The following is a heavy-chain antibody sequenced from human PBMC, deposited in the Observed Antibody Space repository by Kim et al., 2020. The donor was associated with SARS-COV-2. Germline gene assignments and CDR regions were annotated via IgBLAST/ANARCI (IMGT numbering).Heavy chain of an antibody. CDR1: GGSFSGYY. CDR2: INHSGST. D-gene: IGHD1-20*01. Sequence: SETLSLTCAVYGGSFSGYYWSWIRQPPGKGLEWIGEINHSGSTNYNPSLKSRVTISVDTSKNQFSLKLSSVTAADTAVYYCARGRRGPYKNAFDIWGQGTMVTVSS. J-gene: IGHJ3*02. CDR3: ARGRRGPYKNAFDI. V-gene: IGHV4-34*01.